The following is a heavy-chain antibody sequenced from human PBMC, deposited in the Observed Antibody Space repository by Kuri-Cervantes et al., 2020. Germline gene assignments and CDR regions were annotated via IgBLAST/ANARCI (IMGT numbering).Heavy chain of an antibody. V-gene: IGHV1-46*01. CDR1: GYTLTSYY. CDR3: AGHIVATTHFDY. CDR2: IYPSGGST. Sequence: GSVKVSCKASGYTLTSYYMHWVRQAPGQGLGWMGIIYPSGGSTTYAQKFQCRVTMTRDTSTSTANMELSCLRSESTAVYYCAGHIVATTHFDYWGQGTLVTVSS. J-gene: IGHJ4*02. D-gene: IGHD5-12*01.